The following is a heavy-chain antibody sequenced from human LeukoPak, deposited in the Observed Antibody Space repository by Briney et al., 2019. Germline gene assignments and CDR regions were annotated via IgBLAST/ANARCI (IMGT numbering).Heavy chain of an antibody. CDR2: ISSSSSTI. Sequence: GGSLRLSCAASGFTFSSYAMSWVRQAPGKGLEWVSYISSSSSTIYYADSVKGRFTISRDNAKNSLYLQMNSLRAEDTAVYYCARVGPTYYYDSSGYTDYWGQGTLVTVSS. D-gene: IGHD3-22*01. J-gene: IGHJ4*02. CDR1: GFTFSSYA. V-gene: IGHV3-48*01. CDR3: ARVGPTYYYDSSGYTDY.